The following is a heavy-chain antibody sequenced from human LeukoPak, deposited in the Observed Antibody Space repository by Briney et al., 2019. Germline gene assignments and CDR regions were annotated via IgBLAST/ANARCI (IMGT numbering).Heavy chain of an antibody. V-gene: IGHV4-34*01. CDR3: ARDRRLLLWFGELLSYGMDV. CDR2: INHSGST. Sequence: SETLSLTCAVYGGSFSGYYWSWIRQPPGKGLGWIGEINHSGSTNYNPSLKSRVTISVDTSKNQFSLKLSSVTAADTAVYYCARDRRLLLWFGELLSYGMDVWGQGTTVTVSS. D-gene: IGHD3-10*01. CDR1: GGSFSGYY. J-gene: IGHJ6*02.